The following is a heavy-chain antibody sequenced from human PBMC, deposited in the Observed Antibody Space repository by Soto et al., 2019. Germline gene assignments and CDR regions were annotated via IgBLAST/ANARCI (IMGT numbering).Heavy chain of an antibody. D-gene: IGHD6-6*01. J-gene: IGHJ4*02. CDR2: ISGSGGST. V-gene: IGHV3-23*01. Sequence: GGSLRLSCAASGFTFSSYAMSWVRQAPGKGLEWVSAISGSGGSTYYADSVKGRLTISRDNSKNTLYLQMNSLRAEDTAVYYCARDPGCIAARPGYDCQNWGQGTLVTVSS. CDR1: GFTFSSYA. CDR3: ARDPGCIAARPGYDCQN.